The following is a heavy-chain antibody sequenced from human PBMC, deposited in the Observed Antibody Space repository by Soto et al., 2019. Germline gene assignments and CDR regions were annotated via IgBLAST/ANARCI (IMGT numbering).Heavy chain of an antibody. D-gene: IGHD3-9*01. CDR1: GYTFTGYY. CDR2: INPNSCGT. CDR3: ARDPLTPDYYYYYYGMDV. Sequence: QVQLVQSGAEVKKPGASVKVSCKASGYTFTGYYMHWVRQAPGQGLEWMGWINPNSCGTNYAQKFQGRVTMTRDTSISTAYMELSRLRSDDTAVYYCARDPLTPDYYYYYYGMDVWGQGTTVTVSS. J-gene: IGHJ6*02. V-gene: IGHV1-2*02.